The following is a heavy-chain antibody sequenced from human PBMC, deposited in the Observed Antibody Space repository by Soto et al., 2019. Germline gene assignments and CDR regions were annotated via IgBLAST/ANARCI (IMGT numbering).Heavy chain of an antibody. J-gene: IGHJ4*02. CDR1: GGSISSGVYY. CDR3: ARRFSGYFEFGLHYYFEH. D-gene: IGHD3-22*01. Sequence: PSETLSVTCTVSGGSISSGVYYWCGIRHPPGKVLGWIGYIYYSGSSDYNPSLKSRVAIPGDTAKNQSPLSLSSVTASDTAVYYCARRFSGYFEFGLHYYFEHWGQGSLATV. V-gene: IGHV4-30-4*01. CDR2: IYYSGSS.